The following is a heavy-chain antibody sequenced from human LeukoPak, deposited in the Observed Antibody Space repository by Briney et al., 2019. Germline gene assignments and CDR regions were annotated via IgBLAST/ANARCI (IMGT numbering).Heavy chain of an antibody. D-gene: IGHD3-3*01. Sequence: GGSLRLSCAASGFTFSSYAMHWVRQAPGKGLEWVAVISYDGSNKYYADSVKGRFTISRDNSKNTLYLQMNSLRAEDTAVYYCARARFLEWLLLDYWGQGTLVTVSS. J-gene: IGHJ4*02. CDR3: ARARFLEWLLLDY. CDR1: GFTFSSYA. V-gene: IGHV3-30-3*01. CDR2: ISYDGSNK.